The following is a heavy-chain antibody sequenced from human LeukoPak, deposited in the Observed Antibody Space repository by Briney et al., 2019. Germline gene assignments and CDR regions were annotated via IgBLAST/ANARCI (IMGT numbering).Heavy chain of an antibody. V-gene: IGHV4-34*01. CDR1: GGSFSGYY. Sequence: SETLSLTCAVYGGSFSGYYWSWIRQPPGKGLEWIGEINHSGSTNYNPSLKSRVTISVDTSKNQFSLKLSSVTAADTAVYYCARLIPILRYFDWLPGEAFDPWGQGTLVTVSS. CDR3: ARLIPILRYFDWLPGEAFDP. D-gene: IGHD3-9*01. CDR2: INHSGST. J-gene: IGHJ5*02.